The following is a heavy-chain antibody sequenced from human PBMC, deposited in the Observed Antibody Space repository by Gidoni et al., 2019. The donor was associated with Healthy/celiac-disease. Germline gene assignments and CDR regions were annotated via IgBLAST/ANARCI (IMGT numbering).Heavy chain of an antibody. D-gene: IGHD3-16*01. CDR1: GLPSGGHG. CDR3: ARDLNFGIMITFGGVDY. Sequence: VPVWESGGGLCRHGGSLGLSGPASGLPSGGHGMNWVRQAQGKGLEWVVVIWYDRSNNYCADYVKGRFTISRDNSKNTLYLQMNSLRAEDTAVYYCARDLNFGIMITFGGVDYWGQGTLVTVSS. J-gene: IGHJ4*02. V-gene: IGHV3-33*01. CDR2: IWYDRSNN.